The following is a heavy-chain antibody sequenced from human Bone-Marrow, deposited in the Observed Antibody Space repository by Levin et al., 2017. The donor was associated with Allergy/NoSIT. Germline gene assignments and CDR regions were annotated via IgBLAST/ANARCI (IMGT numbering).Heavy chain of an antibody. V-gene: IGHV1-18*01. CDR1: FSPFLLSS. J-gene: IGHJ4*02. Sequence: GESLNLSFPSSFSPFLLSSLPFFLPSPFPFLSFLGLISAHNGNTKYAQEFQGRVTMSTDTSTSTAYMEVMSLTSDDTAVYYCARVRGYIAVAGDYFDSWGQGTLVTVSS. CDR3: ARVRGYIAVAGDYFDS. D-gene: IGHD6-19*01. CDR2: ISAHNGNT.